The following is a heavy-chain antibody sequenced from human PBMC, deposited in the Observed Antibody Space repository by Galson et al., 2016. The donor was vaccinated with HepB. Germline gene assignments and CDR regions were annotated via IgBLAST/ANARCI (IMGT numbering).Heavy chain of an antibody. D-gene: IGHD2-15*01. J-gene: IGHJ6*02. CDR1: GFSFSNID. CDR3: SKGIRYCSGDSCYSGDYYGMDV. V-gene: IGHV3-23*01. CDR2: MTADGNGGRA. Sequence: SLRLSCAASGFSFSNIDMNWVRQGPGKGLEWVSTMTADGNGGRAYFGDSVKGRFTMSRDNSKNTLYLRMNSVRAEDTAVYYCSKGIRYCSGDSCYSGDYYGMDVWGQGTTVTVSS.